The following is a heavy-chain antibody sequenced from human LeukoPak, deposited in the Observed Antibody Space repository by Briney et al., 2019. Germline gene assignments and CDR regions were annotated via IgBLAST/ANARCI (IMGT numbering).Heavy chain of an antibody. CDR3: ARANYGDLFFDY. J-gene: IGHJ4*02. V-gene: IGHV4-59*01. Sequence: SETLSLTCTVSGGSISSYYWSWIRQPPGKGLEWIGYIYYSGSTNYNPSLKSRVTISVDTSKNQFSLKLSSVTAEDTAVYYCARANYGDLFFDYWGQGTLVTVSS. CDR1: GGSISSYY. D-gene: IGHD4-17*01. CDR2: IYYSGST.